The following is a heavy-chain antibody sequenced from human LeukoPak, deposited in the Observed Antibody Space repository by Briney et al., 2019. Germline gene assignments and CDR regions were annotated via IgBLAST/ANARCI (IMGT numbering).Heavy chain of an antibody. J-gene: IGHJ4*02. D-gene: IGHD3-10*01. CDR1: GGSISSYY. CDR2: AYSSGST. Sequence: SSETLSLTCTVSGGSISSYYWSWISQRAGKGLECIGRAYSSGSTNYNPSLKSRVTMSVDTSKNQFSLKLSSVTAADTAVYYCARASSGTYYTFDYWGQGTLVTVSS. V-gene: IGHV4-4*07. CDR3: ARASSGTYYTFDY.